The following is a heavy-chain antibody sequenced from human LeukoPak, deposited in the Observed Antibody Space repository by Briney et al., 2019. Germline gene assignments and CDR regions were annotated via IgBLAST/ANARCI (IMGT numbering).Heavy chain of an antibody. J-gene: IGHJ4*02. CDR1: GFTFSNYW. V-gene: IGHV3-7*01. D-gene: IGHD6-6*01. CDR2: IKQDGSQK. CDR3: ARIGYSSSSFDY. Sequence: HPGGSLRLSCAASGFTFSNYWMSWVRQAPGKGLEWVANIKQDGSQKYYVDSVKGRFTISRDNAKNSQYLQMNSLRAEDTAMYCCARIGYSSSSFDYWGQGTLVTVSS.